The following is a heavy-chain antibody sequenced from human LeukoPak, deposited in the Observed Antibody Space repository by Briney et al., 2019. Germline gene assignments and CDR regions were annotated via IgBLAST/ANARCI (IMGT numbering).Heavy chain of an antibody. D-gene: IGHD1-14*01. CDR1: GGSFSGYY. J-gene: IGHJ4*02. CDR3: ARDIITGPPRFDY. CDR2: INHSGST. Sequence: SETLSLTCAVYGGSFSGYYWSWIRQPPGKGLEWIGEINHSGSTNYNPSLKSRVTISVDTSKNQFSLKLSSVTAADTAVYYCARDIITGPPRFDYWGQGTLVAVSS. V-gene: IGHV4-34*01.